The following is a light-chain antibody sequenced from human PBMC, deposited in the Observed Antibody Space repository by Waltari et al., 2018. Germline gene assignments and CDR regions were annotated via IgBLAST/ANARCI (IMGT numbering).Light chain of an antibody. CDR3: QQYYTTLT. CDR2: WAS. J-gene: IGKJ4*01. Sequence: DIVMTQSPDSLAVSLGERATINCKSSQSVLNSSNNKKYLAWYQQKPGQPPKLLIYWASTRESGVPDRFSGSGSGTDFTLTVSSLQAEDVAVYYCQQYYTTLTFGGGTKVEI. V-gene: IGKV4-1*01. CDR1: QSVLNSSNNKKY.